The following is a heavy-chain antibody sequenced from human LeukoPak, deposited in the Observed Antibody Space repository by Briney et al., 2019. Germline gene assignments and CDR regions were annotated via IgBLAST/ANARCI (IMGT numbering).Heavy chain of an antibody. CDR1: GFTLSSYS. CDR2: ISSTSSYI. J-gene: IGHJ4*02. Sequence: GGSLRLSCEASGFTLSSYSMNWVRQAPGKGLEWVSSISSTSSYISYADSVKGRLTISRDNAKNSLYLQMNSLRAEDTAVYYCARFIAAPYYFDYWGRGTLVTVSS. V-gene: IGHV3-21*01. D-gene: IGHD6-13*01. CDR3: ARFIAAPYYFDY.